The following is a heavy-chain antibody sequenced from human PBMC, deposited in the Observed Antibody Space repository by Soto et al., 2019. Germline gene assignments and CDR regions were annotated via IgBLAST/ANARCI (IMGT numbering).Heavy chain of an antibody. D-gene: IGHD6-19*01. J-gene: IGHJ4*02. CDR2: IIPIFGTA. V-gene: IGHV1-69*13. CDR1: GGTFSSYA. CDR3: ARVGGPIGIAVAGRGYFDY. Sequence: SVKVSRKASGGTFSSYAISWVRQAPGQGLEWMGGIIPIFGTANYAQKFQGRVTITADESTSTAYMELSSLRSEDTAVYYCARVGGPIGIAVAGRGYFDYWGQGTLVTVSS.